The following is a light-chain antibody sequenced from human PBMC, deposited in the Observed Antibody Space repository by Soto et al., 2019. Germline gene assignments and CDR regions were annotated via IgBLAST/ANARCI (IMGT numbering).Light chain of an antibody. V-gene: IGKV1-27*01. CDR2: AAS. CDR3: LRYYSAPRT. J-gene: IGKJ1*01. CDR1: QDISNY. Sequence: DLQMTQSPSSLSASVGDRVTITCRASQDISNYLAWYQQKPGKVPKLLISAASPLESGVPSRFSGGGSGTDFTLCISSLQPEDGATYYCLRYYSAPRTFGQVTKVEIK.